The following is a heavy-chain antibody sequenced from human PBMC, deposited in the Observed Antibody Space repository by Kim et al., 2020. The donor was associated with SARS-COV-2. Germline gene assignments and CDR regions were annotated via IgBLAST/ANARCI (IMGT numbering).Heavy chain of an antibody. CDR3: ASSPLLRLGELSSWFDP. J-gene: IGHJ5*02. D-gene: IGHD3-16*02. V-gene: IGHV4-34*01. CDR2: INHSGST. Sequence: SETLSLTCAVYGGSFSGYYWSWIRQPPGKGLEWIGEINHSGSTNFNPSLKSRVTISVDTSKHQFSLKLSSVTAADTAVYYCASSPLLRLGELSSWFDPWG. CDR1: GGSFSGYY.